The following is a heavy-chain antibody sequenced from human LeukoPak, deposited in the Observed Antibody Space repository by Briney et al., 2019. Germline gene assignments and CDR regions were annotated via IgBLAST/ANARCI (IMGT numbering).Heavy chain of an antibody. CDR2: IYHSGST. Sequence: NSSETLSLTCTVSADSVSSGHYYWGWIRQPPGKGLEWIGEIYHSGSTNYNPSLKSRVTISVDKSKNQFSLKLSSVTAADTAVYYCARDPIALRLGDYWGQGTLVTVSS. CDR1: ADSVSSGHYY. V-gene: IGHV4-39*07. CDR3: ARDPIALRLGDY. J-gene: IGHJ4*02. D-gene: IGHD3-16*01.